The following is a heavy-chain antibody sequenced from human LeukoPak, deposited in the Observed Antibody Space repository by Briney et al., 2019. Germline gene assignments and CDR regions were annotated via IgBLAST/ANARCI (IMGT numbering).Heavy chain of an antibody. CDR1: GFTFSSYS. CDR3: AREGPTYYYDSSGYFDY. V-gene: IGHV3-21*01. D-gene: IGHD3-22*01. Sequence: GGSLRLSCAASGFTFSSYSMNWVRQAPGKGLEWVSSISSSSSYIYYADSVKGRFTISRDSAKNSLYLQMNSLRAEDTAVYYCAREGPTYYYDSSGYFDYWGQGTLVTVSS. J-gene: IGHJ4*02. CDR2: ISSSSSYI.